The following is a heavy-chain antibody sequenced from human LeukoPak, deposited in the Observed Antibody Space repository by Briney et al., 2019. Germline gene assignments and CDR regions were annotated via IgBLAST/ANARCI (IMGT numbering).Heavy chain of an antibody. CDR2: MYGDGST. J-gene: IGHJ3*02. Sequence: GGSLRLSCAASGFTFSSYWMTWVRQAPGKGLEWVSIMYGDGSTYNADSVKGRFTISRDTSNNTVFLQMNSLRAEDTALYYCSKSFETSGYYGPDAFEIWGQGTMVTVSS. CDR3: SKSFETSGYYGPDAFEI. CDR1: GFTFSSYW. D-gene: IGHD3-22*01. V-gene: IGHV3-66*01.